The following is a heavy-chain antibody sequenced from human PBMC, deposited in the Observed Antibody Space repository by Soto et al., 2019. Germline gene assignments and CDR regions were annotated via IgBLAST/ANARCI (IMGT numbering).Heavy chain of an antibody. CDR1: GYNFIGYY. V-gene: IGHV1-2*02. Sequence: ASVKVSCKTSGYNFIGYYMHWVRQAPGQGLGWMGWINPNTGDTNYAQKYQGRVIMTRDTSISTAYMEVRRLRSDDTAMYFCARERFLDSDYCGQGTLVTVST. CDR3: ARERFLDSDY. D-gene: IGHD3-3*01. CDR2: INPNTGDT. J-gene: IGHJ4*02.